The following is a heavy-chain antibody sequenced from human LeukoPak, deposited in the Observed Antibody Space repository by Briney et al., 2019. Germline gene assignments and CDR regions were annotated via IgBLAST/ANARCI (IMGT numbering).Heavy chain of an antibody. J-gene: IGHJ4*02. Sequence: GGSLRLSCAASGSTFSSYSMNWVRQAPGKGLEWVSSISSSSSYIYYADSVKGRFTISRDNAKNSLYLQMNSLRAEDTAVYYCARDLQAARDYWGQGTLVTVSS. V-gene: IGHV3-21*01. CDR3: ARDLQAARDY. CDR1: GSTFSSYS. D-gene: IGHD4-11*01. CDR2: ISSSSSYI.